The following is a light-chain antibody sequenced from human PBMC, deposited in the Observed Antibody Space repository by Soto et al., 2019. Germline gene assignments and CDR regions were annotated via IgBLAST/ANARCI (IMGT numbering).Light chain of an antibody. J-gene: IGKJ5*01. V-gene: IGKV1D-16*01. CDR2: ATS. CDR1: QGINKL. Sequence: DIQMTQSPSSLSASEGDRVTITCRASQGINKLLAWYQQKPGKAPRSLIKATSTVQSGVPSRFSGSGSETDFTLTISSLQPEDFATYYCQQYNSYPRTFGQGTRLEI. CDR3: QQYNSYPRT.